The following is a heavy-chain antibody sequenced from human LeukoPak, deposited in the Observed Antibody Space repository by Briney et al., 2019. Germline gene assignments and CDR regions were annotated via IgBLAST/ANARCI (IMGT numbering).Heavy chain of an antibody. V-gene: IGHV5-51*01. CDR3: ATHTTYGSGSYYYYGMDV. CDR1: GYSFTSYW. D-gene: IGHD3-10*01. J-gene: IGHJ6*02. Sequence: GESLKISCKGSGYSFTSYWIGWVRQVPGKGLGWMGIIYPGDSDTRYSPSFQGQVTISADKSISTAYLQWSSLKASDTAMYYCATHTTYGSGSYYYYGMDVWGQGTTVTVSS. CDR2: IYPGDSDT.